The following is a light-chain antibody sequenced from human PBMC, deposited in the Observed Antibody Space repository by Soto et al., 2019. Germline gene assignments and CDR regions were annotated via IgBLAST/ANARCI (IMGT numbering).Light chain of an antibody. Sequence: QSALTQPPSVSAAPGQRVTISCTGSSSNIGAGHDVHWYRQLPGTAPKLLIYGNINRPSGVPDRFSGSQSGTSTSLAITGLQAEDEADYYCQSYDSSLSGWVFGGGTKLTVL. J-gene: IGLJ2*01. CDR2: GNI. CDR1: SSNIGAGHD. V-gene: IGLV1-40*01. CDR3: QSYDSSLSGWV.